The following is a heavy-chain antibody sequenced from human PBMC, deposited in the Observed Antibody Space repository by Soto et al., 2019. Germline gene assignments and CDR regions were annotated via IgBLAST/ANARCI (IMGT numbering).Heavy chain of an antibody. CDR3: ARFWGLVTAAVDDN. CDR2: ISYDGNIR. Sequence: QVQLVESGGGVVQPGRSLRLSCAASGFTFSNFGMQWVRQAPGNGLEWVASISYDGNIRYSADSVKGRFTISRDNSKNTLYLQMNSLRSEDTALSYCARFWGLVTAAVDDNWGQGTLVTVSS. CDR1: GFTFSNFG. J-gene: IGHJ4*02. V-gene: IGHV3-30*03. D-gene: IGHD6-13*01.